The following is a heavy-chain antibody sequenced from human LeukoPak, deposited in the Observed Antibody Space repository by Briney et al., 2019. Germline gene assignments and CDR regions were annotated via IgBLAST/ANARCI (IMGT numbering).Heavy chain of an antibody. D-gene: IGHD2-15*01. Sequence: ASVKASCKASGYTFTSYGISWVRQAPGQGLEWMGWISAYNGNTNYAQKLQGRVAMTTDTSTSTAYMELRSLRSDDTAVYYCARILRGYCSGGSCYDFDYWGQGTLVTVSS. J-gene: IGHJ4*02. V-gene: IGHV1-18*04. CDR3: ARILRGYCSGGSCYDFDY. CDR1: GYTFTSYG. CDR2: ISAYNGNT.